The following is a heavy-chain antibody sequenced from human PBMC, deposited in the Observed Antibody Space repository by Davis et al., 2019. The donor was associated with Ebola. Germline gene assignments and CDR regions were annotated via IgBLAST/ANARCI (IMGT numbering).Heavy chain of an antibody. Sequence: GESLKISCAASGFTFSNYAMNWVRQAPGKGLEWVSYISSSSSTIYYADSVKGRFTISRDNAKNSLYLQMNSLRDEDTAVYYCARLGYCSGGSCYPYYYYYYGMDVWGQGTTVTVSS. J-gene: IGHJ6*02. CDR3: ARLGYCSGGSCYPYYYYYYGMDV. V-gene: IGHV3-48*02. CDR2: ISSSSSTI. D-gene: IGHD2-15*01. CDR1: GFTFSNYA.